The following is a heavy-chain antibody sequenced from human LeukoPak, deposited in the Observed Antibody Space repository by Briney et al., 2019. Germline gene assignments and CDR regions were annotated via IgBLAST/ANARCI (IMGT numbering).Heavy chain of an antibody. CDR2: ISWNSGSI. J-gene: IGHJ4*02. D-gene: IGHD3-10*01. CDR1: GFTFDDYA. Sequence: GGSLRLSCAASGFTFDDYAMHWVRQAPGKGLEWVSGISWNSGSIGYADSVKGRFTISRDNAKNSLYLQMNSLRAEDTAVYYCVARYYGSGSYYEVEYWGQGTLVTVSS. V-gene: IGHV3-9*01. CDR3: VARYYGSGSYYEVEY.